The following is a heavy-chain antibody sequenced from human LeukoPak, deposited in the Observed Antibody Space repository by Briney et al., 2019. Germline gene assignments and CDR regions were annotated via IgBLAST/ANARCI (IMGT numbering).Heavy chain of an antibody. V-gene: IGHV4-30-2*01. J-gene: IGHJ4*02. CDR2: IYHSGST. CDR1: GGSISSGGYS. D-gene: IGHD3-3*01. CDR3: ARAPITYYDFWSGGYYFDY. Sequence: PSQTLSLTCAVSGGSISSGGYSWSWIRQPPGKGLEWLGYIYHSGSTYYNPSLKSRVTISVDRSKNQFSLKLSSVTAADTAVYYCARAPITYYDFWSGGYYFDYWGQGTLVTVSS.